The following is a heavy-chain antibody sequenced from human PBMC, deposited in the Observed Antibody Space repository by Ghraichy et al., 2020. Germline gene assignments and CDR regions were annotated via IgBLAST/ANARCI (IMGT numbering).Heavy chain of an antibody. V-gene: IGHV3-49*03. CDR3: TRGQDHYDFWSGYYYGMDV. Sequence: GGSLRLSCTASGFTFGDYAMSWFRQAPGKGLEWVGFIRSKAYGGTTEYAASVKGRFTISRDDSKSIAYLQMNSLKTEDTAVYYCTRGQDHYDFWSGYYYGMDVWGKGTTVTVSS. CDR2: IRSKAYGGTT. J-gene: IGHJ6*04. D-gene: IGHD3-3*01. CDR1: GFTFGDYA.